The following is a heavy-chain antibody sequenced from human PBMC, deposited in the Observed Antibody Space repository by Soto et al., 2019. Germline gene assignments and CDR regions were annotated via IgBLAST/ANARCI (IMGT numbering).Heavy chain of an antibody. V-gene: IGHV3-30*02. CDR3: AKDQGQWLPDYYGMDV. J-gene: IGHJ6*02. Sequence: GGSLRLSCATSGFILSDCAMNWVRQAPGKGLEWVAYISSNRSIKYYADSVKDRFTISRDNSKNTLYLQMNSLRAEDTAVYYCAKDQGQWLPDYYGMDVWGQGTTVTVSS. CDR1: GFILSDCA. CDR2: ISSNRSIK. D-gene: IGHD6-19*01.